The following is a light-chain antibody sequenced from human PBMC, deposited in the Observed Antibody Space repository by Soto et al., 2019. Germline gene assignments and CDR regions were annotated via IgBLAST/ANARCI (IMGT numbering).Light chain of an antibody. CDR2: AAS. J-gene: IGKJ5*01. CDR1: QNIGTH. CDR3: QQTYIIPPIT. Sequence: DIHMTQSPFSLSASVGARVPITCRASQNIGTHLNWYQQKVGRAPHLLIYAASTLQSGVPSRFSGSGSGREFTLTISSLLPEDFATYYCQQTYIIPPITFGQGTRLEIK. V-gene: IGKV1-39*01.